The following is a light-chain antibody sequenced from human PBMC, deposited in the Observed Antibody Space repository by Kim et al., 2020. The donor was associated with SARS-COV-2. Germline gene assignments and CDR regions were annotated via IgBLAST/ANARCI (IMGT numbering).Light chain of an antibody. J-gene: IGKJ3*01. CDR1: ASVGGTF. Sequence: PGERASLSCRARASVGGTFLAWYQQKPGQAPRLLIYGASNRATGIPDRFSGSGSGTDFTLTISRLEPEDFAVYYCHQYGRSPITFGPGTKVDIK. CDR2: GAS. V-gene: IGKV3-20*01. CDR3: HQYGRSPIT.